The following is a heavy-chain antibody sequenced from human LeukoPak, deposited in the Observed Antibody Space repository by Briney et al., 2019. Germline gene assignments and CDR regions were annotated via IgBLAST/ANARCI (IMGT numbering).Heavy chain of an antibody. V-gene: IGHV4-61*01. Sequence: SETLSLTCTVSGGSFSSGSYYWSWIRQPPGKGLEWIGYIYYSGSTNYNPSLKSRVTISVDTSKNQFSLKLSSVTAADTAVYDCARDFDYWGQGTLVTVSS. CDR3: ARDFDY. CDR1: GGSFSSGSYY. CDR2: IYYSGST. J-gene: IGHJ4*02.